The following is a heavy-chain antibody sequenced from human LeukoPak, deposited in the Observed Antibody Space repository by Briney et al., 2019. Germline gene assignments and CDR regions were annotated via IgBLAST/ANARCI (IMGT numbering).Heavy chain of an antibody. D-gene: IGHD6-13*01. CDR3: AGGEYSSSWGVVDY. V-gene: IGHV6-1*01. J-gene: IGHJ4*02. CDR2: TYYRSKWYN. CDR1: GDSVSSNGAA. Sequence: SQTLSLTCAISGDSVSSNGAAWNWIRQSPSRGLEWLGRTYYRSKWYNDYAVSVKSRITINPDTSKNQFSLQLNSVTPEDTAVYYCAGGEYSSSWGVVDYWGQGTLVTVSS.